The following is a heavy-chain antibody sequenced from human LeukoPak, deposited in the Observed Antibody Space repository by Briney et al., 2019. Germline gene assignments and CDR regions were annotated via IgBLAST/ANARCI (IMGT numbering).Heavy chain of an antibody. D-gene: IGHD2-21*02. V-gene: IGHV1-69*05. CDR3: ASYCGGDCYPNHDAFDI. J-gene: IGHJ3*02. CDR2: IIPIFGTA. Sequence: SVKVSCEASGGTFSSYVISWVRQAPGQGLEWMGGIIPIFGTANYAQKFQGRVTITTDESTSTAYMELSSLRSEDTAVYYCASYCGGDCYPNHDAFDIWGQGTMVTVSS. CDR1: GGTFSSYV.